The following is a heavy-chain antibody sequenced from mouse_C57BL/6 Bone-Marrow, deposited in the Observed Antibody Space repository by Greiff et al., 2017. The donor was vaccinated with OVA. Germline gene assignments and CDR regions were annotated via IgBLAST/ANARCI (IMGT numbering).Heavy chain of an antibody. V-gene: IGHV6-6*01. Sequence: EVQLQESGGGLVQPGGSMKLSCAASGFTFSDAWMDWVRQSPEKGLEWVAEIRNKANNHATYYAESVKGRFTISRDDSKSSVYLQMNSLRAEDTGIYYCIKSLIYYYGSVYAMDYWGQGTSVTVSS. CDR2: IRNKANNHAT. CDR3: IKSLIYYYGSVYAMDY. D-gene: IGHD1-1*01. J-gene: IGHJ4*01. CDR1: GFTFSDAW.